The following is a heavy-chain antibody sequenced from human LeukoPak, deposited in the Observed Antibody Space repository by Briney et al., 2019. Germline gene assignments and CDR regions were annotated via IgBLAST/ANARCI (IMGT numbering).Heavy chain of an antibody. CDR1: GYTFTGYY. V-gene: IGHV1-2*02. CDR3: ARVVWGGDAFDI. J-gene: IGHJ3*02. Sequence: GASVKVSCKASGYTFTGYYMHWVRQAPGQGLEWMGWVNPNSGGTNYAQKFQGRVTMTRDTSISTAYMELSRLRSDDTAVYYCARVVWGGDAFDIWGQGTMVTVSS. D-gene: IGHD3-16*01. CDR2: VNPNSGGT.